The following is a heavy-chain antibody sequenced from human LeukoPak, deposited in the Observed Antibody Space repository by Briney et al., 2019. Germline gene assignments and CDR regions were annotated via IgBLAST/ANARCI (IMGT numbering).Heavy chain of an antibody. D-gene: IGHD3-22*01. CDR1: GFTVSSNY. CDR3: ARIVSYYDSSGYYWDDY. J-gene: IGHJ4*02. CDR2: IYSGGTT. Sequence: GGSLRLSCAASGFTVSSNYMSWVRQAPGKGLEWVSVIYSGGTTYYADSVKGRFTISRDNSKNTLYLQMNSLRAEDTAVYYCARIVSYYDSSGYYWDDYWGQGTLVTVSS. V-gene: IGHV3-53*01.